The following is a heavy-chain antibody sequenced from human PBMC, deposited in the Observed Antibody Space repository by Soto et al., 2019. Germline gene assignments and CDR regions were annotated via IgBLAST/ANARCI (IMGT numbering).Heavy chain of an antibody. CDR3: AKVRGSRTTSHRTIPYCFNY. Sequence: EVQLLESGGGLVQPGGSLRLSCAASGFTFSSYAMRWVRQAPGKGLEWVSAISGSGGSTYYADSVKGRFTISRDNSKNTLNLQMNSLIAQDTAVYYCAKVRGSRTTSHRTIPYCFNYWGQGTLVTVSS. J-gene: IGHJ4*02. CDR1: GFTFSSYA. CDR2: ISGSGGST. D-gene: IGHD2-2*01. V-gene: IGHV3-23*01.